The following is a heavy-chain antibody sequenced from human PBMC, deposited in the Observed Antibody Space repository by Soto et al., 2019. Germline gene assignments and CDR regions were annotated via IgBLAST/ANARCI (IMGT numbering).Heavy chain of an antibody. CDR1: GYPFTSHG. CDR3: ATDGDYWY. J-gene: IGHJ4*02. CDR2: ISAYNGNT. Sequence: VVLVKGSCKASGYPFTSHGISWVRQAPGQGLEWMGWISAYNGNTNYAHKLQGRVTPTTDPSTSTAYMELRSLRSDDTAVYYCATDGDYWYWGQGTLVTVSS. D-gene: IGHD4-17*01. V-gene: IGHV1-18*01.